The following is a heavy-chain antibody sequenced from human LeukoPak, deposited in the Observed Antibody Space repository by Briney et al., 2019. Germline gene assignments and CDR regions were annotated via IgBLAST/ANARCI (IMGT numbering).Heavy chain of an antibody. CDR3: AREMGYSRSWYNYYYYYMDG. J-gene: IGHJ6*03. CDR1: GFTISSSSYY. D-gene: IGHD6-13*01. V-gene: IGHV4-61*01. Sequence: PSETLTLTCTVSGFTISSSSYYWSCIRQPLGKGLESVGYIYYSGSTNYNTSLKSRVTISVDTSKNQFYLKLSSVTAADTAVYYCAREMGYSRSWYNYYYYYMDGWGKGTTVTVSS. CDR2: IYYSGST.